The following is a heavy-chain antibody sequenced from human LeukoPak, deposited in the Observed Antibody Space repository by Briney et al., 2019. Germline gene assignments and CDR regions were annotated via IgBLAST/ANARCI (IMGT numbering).Heavy chain of an antibody. CDR1: GFTFSSYA. CDR3: ARDTPLIAARHYYYYYMDV. D-gene: IGHD6-6*01. CDR2: ISYDGSNK. V-gene: IGHV3-30*04. Sequence: PGRSLRLSCAASGFTFSSYAMHWVRQAPGKGLEWVAVISYDGSNKYYADSVKGRFTISRDNSKNTLYLQMNSLRAEDTAVYYCARDTPLIAARHYYYYYMDVWGKGTTVTVSS. J-gene: IGHJ6*03.